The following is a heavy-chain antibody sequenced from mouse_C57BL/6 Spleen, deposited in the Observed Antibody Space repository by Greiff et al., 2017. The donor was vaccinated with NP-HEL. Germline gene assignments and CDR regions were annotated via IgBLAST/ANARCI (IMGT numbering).Heavy chain of an antibody. J-gene: IGHJ2*01. CDR3: ARGEPQRDFDY. D-gene: IGHD6-1*01. V-gene: IGHV1-64*01. Sequence: QVQLKQPGAELVKPGASVKLSCKASGYTFTSYWMHWVKQRPGQGLEWIGMIHPNSGSTNYNEKFKSKATLTVDKSSSTAYMQLSSLTSEDSAVYYCARGEPQRDFDYWGQGTTLTVSS. CDR2: IHPNSGST. CDR1: GYTFTSYW.